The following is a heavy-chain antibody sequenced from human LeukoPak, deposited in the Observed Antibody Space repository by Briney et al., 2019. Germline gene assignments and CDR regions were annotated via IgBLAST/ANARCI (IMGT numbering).Heavy chain of an antibody. V-gene: IGHV4-59*01. CDR1: GGSISSYY. Sequence: SETLSLTCTVSGGSISSYYWSWIRQPPGKGLEWIGFIYYSGSTNYNPSLKSRVTISVDTSKNQFSLKLNSVTAADTAVYYCARFLSDSSGWNADAFDIWGQGTMVTVSS. J-gene: IGHJ3*02. D-gene: IGHD6-19*01. CDR2: IYYSGST. CDR3: ARFLSDSSGWNADAFDI.